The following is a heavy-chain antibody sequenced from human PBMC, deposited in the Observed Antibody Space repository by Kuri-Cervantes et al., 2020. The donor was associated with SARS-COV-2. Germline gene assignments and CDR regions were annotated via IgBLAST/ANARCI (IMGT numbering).Heavy chain of an antibody. CDR1: GYSISSGYY. CDR3: ARDRLGDI. Sequence: ETLSLTCTVSGYSISSGYYWGWIRQPPGKGLEWVSSISSSSSYIYYADSVKGRFTISRDNAKNSLYLQMNSLRAEDTAVYYCARDRLGDIWGQGTMVTVSS. J-gene: IGHJ3*02. CDR2: ISSSSSYI. V-gene: IGHV3-21*01. D-gene: IGHD3-16*01.